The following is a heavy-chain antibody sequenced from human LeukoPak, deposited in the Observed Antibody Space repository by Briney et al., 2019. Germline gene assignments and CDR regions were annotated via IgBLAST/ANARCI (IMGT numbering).Heavy chain of an antibody. CDR3: AKDSQYGGNGAFDY. V-gene: IGHV3-23*01. CDR1: GFTFSNYA. J-gene: IGHJ4*02. Sequence: GGSLRLSCAASGFTFSNYATSWVRQAPGKGLEWVSVISGSGGSTFYADSVKGRFTISRDNSKNTLYLQMKSLRAEDTAVYYCAKDSQYGGNGAFDYWGQGTLVTVSS. D-gene: IGHD4-23*01. CDR2: ISGSGGST.